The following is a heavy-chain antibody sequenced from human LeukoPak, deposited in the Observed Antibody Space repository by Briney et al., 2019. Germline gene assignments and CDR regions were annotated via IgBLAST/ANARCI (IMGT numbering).Heavy chain of an antibody. D-gene: IGHD1-1*01. CDR3: ARDDGSDWNLDY. CDR2: ISAYSGHR. J-gene: IGHJ4*02. CDR1: GYTFTSYG. V-gene: IGHV1-18*01. Sequence: ASVKVSCKASGYTFTSYGISWVRQAPGQGLEWLGCISAYSGHRNYAQKVQGRVTVTTDTSTSTAYMELRSLRSDDTAVYYCARDDGSDWNLDYWGQGTLVTVSS.